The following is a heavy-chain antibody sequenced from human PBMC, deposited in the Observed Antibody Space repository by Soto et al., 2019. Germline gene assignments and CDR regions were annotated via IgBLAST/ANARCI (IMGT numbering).Heavy chain of an antibody. D-gene: IGHD3-3*01. V-gene: IGHV4-39*01. Sequence: QLQLQESGPGLVKPSETLSLTCTVSGGSISSSSYYWGWIRQPPGKGLEWIGSIYYSGSTYYNPSLKSRVTISVDTSKNQFSLKLSSVTAADTAVYYCARLGTYYDFWSGYYTGILGGYFDYWGQGTLVTVSS. CDR3: ARLGTYYDFWSGYYTGILGGYFDY. CDR2: IYYSGST. CDR1: GGSISSSSYY. J-gene: IGHJ4*02.